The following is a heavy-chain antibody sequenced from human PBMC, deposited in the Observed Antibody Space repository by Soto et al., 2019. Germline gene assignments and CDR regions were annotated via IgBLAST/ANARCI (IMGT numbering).Heavy chain of an antibody. J-gene: IGHJ4*02. CDR3: ASDSYGDYGGFDY. CDR1: GGTFSSYT. V-gene: IGHV1-69*02. D-gene: IGHD4-17*01. CDR2: IVPILGIA. Sequence: QVQLVQSGAEVKKPGSSVKVSCKASGGTFSSYTISWVRQAPGQGLEWMGRIVPILGIANYTQKFQGRVTITADKSTSTAYMELSSLRSEDTAVYYCASDSYGDYGGFDYWGQGTLVTVSS.